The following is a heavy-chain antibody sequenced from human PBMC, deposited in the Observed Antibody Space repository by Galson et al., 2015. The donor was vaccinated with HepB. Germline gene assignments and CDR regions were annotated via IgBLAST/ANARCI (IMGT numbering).Heavy chain of an antibody. Sequence: SLRLSCAATGFTFSSYGMHWVRQAPGKGLEWVAVISYDGSNKYYADSVEGRFTISRDNSKNTLYLQMNSLRAEDTAVYYCAKGIWVPAAIFRQVINYMDVWGKGTTVTVSS. CDR2: ISYDGSNK. CDR1: GFTFSSYG. V-gene: IGHV3-30*18. D-gene: IGHD2-2*02. CDR3: AKGIWVPAAIFRQVINYMDV. J-gene: IGHJ6*03.